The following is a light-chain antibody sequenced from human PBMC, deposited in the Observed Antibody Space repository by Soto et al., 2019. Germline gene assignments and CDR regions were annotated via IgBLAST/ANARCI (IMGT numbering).Light chain of an antibody. J-gene: IGKJ1*01. CDR3: QQYYSYPRT. V-gene: IGKV1-8*01. CDR2: AAS. CDR1: QGISSY. Sequence: IQMTQSPSTLSASTGDRVTITCRASQGISSYLAWYRQKPGKAPKLLIYAASTLQSGVPSRFSGSGSGTDFTLTISCLQSEDFATYYCQQYYSYPRTFGQGTKVEIK.